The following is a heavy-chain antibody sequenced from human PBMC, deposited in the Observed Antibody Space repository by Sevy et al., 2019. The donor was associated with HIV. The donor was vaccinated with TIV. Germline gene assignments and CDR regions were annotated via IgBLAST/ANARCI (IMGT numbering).Heavy chain of an antibody. J-gene: IGHJ4*02. Sequence: ASVKVSCKASGFTFTSSAVQWVRQARGQRLEWIGWIVVGSGNTNYAQKFQERVTITRDMSTSTAYMELSSLRSEDTAVYYCAAMPAGRGRSTDYWGQGTLVTVSS. CDR3: AAMPAGRGRSTDY. V-gene: IGHV1-58*01. CDR1: GFTFTSSA. CDR2: IVVGSGNT. D-gene: IGHD3-16*01.